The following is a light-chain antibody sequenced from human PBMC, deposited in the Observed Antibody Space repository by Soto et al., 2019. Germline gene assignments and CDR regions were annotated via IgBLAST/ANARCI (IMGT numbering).Light chain of an antibody. V-gene: IGKV3-20*01. CDR1: QSVSGSY. Sequence: EIVLTQSPGTLSLSPGERANLSCRASQSVSGSYLAWYQQKPGQAPRLLIYGASSRATGIPDRFSGSGSGTDFTLTISRLEPEDFAVYYCQQYGSSLYTFGQGTKLEIK. J-gene: IGKJ2*01. CDR3: QQYGSSLYT. CDR2: GAS.